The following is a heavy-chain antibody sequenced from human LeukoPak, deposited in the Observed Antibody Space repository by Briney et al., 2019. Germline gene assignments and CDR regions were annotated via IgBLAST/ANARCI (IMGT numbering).Heavy chain of an antibody. D-gene: IGHD2-2*01. J-gene: IGHJ5*02. CDR3: ARQDIVVVPAARFYNWFDP. CDR2: IYYSGST. V-gene: IGHV4-39*01. Sequence: SETLSLTCTVSGGSISSSNYYWGWIRQPPGKGLEWIGSIYYSGSTYYNPSLKSRVTISVDTSQNQFSLKLSSVTAADTAVYYCARQDIVVVPAARFYNWFDPWGQGTLVTVSS. CDR1: GGSISSSNYY.